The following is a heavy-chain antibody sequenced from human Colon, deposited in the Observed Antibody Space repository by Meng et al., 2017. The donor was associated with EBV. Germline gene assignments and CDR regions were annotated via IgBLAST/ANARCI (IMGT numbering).Heavy chain of an antibody. CDR2: ISGSGGHT. J-gene: IGHJ4*02. V-gene: IGHV3-23*04. CDR3: AKSRGEQWLIYY. D-gene: IGHD6-19*01. CDR1: GFTFSNYA. Sequence: EVEVGESGGGLVQPGGSLRLSWAASGFTFSNYAMNWVRQAPEKGLEWVSAISGSGGHTYYADSVKGRFTISRDNAKNTVHLQLNSLRVEDTALYFCAKSRGEQWLIYYWGQGTLVTVSS.